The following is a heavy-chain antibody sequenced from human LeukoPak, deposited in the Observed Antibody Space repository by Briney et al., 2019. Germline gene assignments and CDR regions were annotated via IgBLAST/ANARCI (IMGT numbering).Heavy chain of an antibody. CDR2: INPNSGGT. V-gene: IGHV1-2*02. CDR1: GYTFTGYY. D-gene: IGHD6-19*01. Sequence: ASVKVSCKASGYTFTGYYMHWVRQAPGQGLEWMGWINPNSGGTNYAQKFQGRVTMTRDTSISTAYMELSRLRSDDTAVYYCASREVIIAVAVPNDAFDIWGQGTMVTVSS. J-gene: IGHJ3*02. CDR3: ASREVIIAVAVPNDAFDI.